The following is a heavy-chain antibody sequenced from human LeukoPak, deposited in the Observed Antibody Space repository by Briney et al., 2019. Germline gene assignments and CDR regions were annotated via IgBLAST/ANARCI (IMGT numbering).Heavy chain of an antibody. J-gene: IGHJ6*02. V-gene: IGHV4-59*08. CDR3: ASLWGASGMDV. D-gene: IGHD3-16*01. Sequence: KASETLSLTCSVSGVSMSSYYWSWIRQPPGKGLEWIGYVHYTGTTNYNASLKSRVTISLDTSKNQFSLKLSSVTAADTAVYYCASLWGASGMDVWGQGTTVTVSS. CDR2: VHYTGTT. CDR1: GVSMSSYY.